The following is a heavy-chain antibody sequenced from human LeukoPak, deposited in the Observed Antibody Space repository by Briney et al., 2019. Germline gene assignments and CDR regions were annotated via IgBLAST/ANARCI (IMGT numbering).Heavy chain of an antibody. CDR2: IILILGIA. J-gene: IGHJ6*02. CDR1: GGTFSSYA. V-gene: IGHV1-69*04. Sequence: SVKVSCKASGGTFSSYAISWVRQAPGQGLEWMGRIILILGIANYAQKFQGRVTITADKSTSTAYMELSSLRSEDTAVYYCARVVVVPAASSYYYYGMDVWGQGTTVTVSS. D-gene: IGHD2-2*01. CDR3: ARVVVVPAASSYYYYGMDV.